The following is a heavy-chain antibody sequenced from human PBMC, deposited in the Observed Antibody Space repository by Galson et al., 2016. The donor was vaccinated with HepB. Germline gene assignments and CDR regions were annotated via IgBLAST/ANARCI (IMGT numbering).Heavy chain of an antibody. Sequence: SLRLSCAAFGFSFSNHAMSWVRQAPGKGLEWVSGISAGGVSTYYADSVKGRFTISRDNSENTLYLQMNSLRADDTAVYYCAKTRLYEYILRTYYFDFWGQGTLVTVSS. J-gene: IGHJ4*02. CDR1: GFSFSNHA. CDR3: AKTRLYEYILRTYYFDF. CDR2: ISAGGVST. D-gene: IGHD3-16*01. V-gene: IGHV3-23*01.